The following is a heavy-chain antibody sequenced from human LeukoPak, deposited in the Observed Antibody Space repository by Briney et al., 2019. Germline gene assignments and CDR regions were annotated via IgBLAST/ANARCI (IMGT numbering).Heavy chain of an antibody. CDR3: ARGASDIVVVVAATEYNWFDP. CDR1: GYTFTGYY. V-gene: IGHV1-2*02. J-gene: IGHJ5*02. CDR2: INPNSGGT. D-gene: IGHD2-15*01. Sequence: GASVKVSCKASGYTFTGYYMHWVRQAPGQGLEWMGWINPNSGGTNYAQKFQGRVTMARDTSISTAYMELSRLRSDDTAVYYCARGASDIVVVVAATEYNWFDPWGQGTLVTVSS.